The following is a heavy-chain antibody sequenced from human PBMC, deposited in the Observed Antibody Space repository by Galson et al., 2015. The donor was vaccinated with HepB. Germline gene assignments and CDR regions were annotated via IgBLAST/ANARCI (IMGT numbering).Heavy chain of an antibody. CDR2: TWYDGSRK. CDR1: GFTFSRHG. CDR3: AREALMGAAAAFDL. J-gene: IGHJ3*01. D-gene: IGHD1-26*01. V-gene: IGHV3-33*07. Sequence: SLRLSCAASGFTFSRHGTNWVRQSPGKGLEWVAGTWYDGSRKNYADSVKGRFTISRDNSKNTLYFQMNSMRDEDAAVYYCAREALMGAAAAFDLWGEGTLVTVSS.